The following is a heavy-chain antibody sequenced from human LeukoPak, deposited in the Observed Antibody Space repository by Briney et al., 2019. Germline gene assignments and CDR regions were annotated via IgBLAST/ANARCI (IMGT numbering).Heavy chain of an antibody. J-gene: IGHJ4*02. Sequence: RGESLKISCKGSGYSFNSYWIGWVRQMPGKGLEWMGIIYPGDSDTRYSPSFQGQVTISADKSISTAYLQWSSLKASDTAMYYCARVYRDGYNYGPLAYWGQGTLVTVSS. D-gene: IGHD5-24*01. V-gene: IGHV5-51*01. CDR1: GYSFNSYW. CDR2: IYPGDSDT. CDR3: ARVYRDGYNYGPLAY.